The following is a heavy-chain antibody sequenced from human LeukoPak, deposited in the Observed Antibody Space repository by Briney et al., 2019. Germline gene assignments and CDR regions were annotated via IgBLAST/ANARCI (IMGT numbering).Heavy chain of an antibody. J-gene: IGHJ3*02. CDR3: AREYYYDSSGYYYGAHDAFDI. Sequence: SETLSLTCAVYGGSFSGYYWSWIRQPPGKGLEWIGEINHSGSTNYNPSLKSRVTISVDTSKDQFSLKLSSVTAADTAVYYCAREYYYDSSGYYYGAHDAFDIWGQGTMVTVSS. D-gene: IGHD3-22*01. CDR1: GGSFSGYY. V-gene: IGHV4-34*01. CDR2: INHSGST.